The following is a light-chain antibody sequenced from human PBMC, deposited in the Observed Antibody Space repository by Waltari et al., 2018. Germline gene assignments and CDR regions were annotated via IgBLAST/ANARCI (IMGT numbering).Light chain of an antibody. CDR3: QTGGHGTWV. Sequence: LVLSQSPSASASLGASVKLTCPLARGQRSTIVGCLQQQPEKGPRYLMKINSDGSHSKGDEIPDRFSGSSSGAERYLTSSSVQSEDEADYYCQTGGHGTWVFGGGTKLTVL. CDR1: RGQRSTI. CDR2: INSDGSH. V-gene: IGLV4-69*01. J-gene: IGLJ3*02.